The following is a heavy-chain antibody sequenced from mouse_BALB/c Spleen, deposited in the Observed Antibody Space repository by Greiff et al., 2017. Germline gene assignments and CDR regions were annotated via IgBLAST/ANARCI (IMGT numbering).Heavy chain of an antibody. CDR1: GYTFTSYW. CDR3: ASGVRRCYYAMDY. V-gene: IGHV1-7*01. CDR2: INPCTGYT. D-gene: IGHD2-14*01. J-gene: IGHJ4*01. Sequence: VQLQESGAELAKPGASVKMSCKASGYTFTSYWMHWVKQRPGQGLEWIGYINPCTGYTEYNQKFKDKATLTADESSSTAYMQLGSLRSEDSAVYYCASGVRRCYYAMDYWGQGTSVTVSS.